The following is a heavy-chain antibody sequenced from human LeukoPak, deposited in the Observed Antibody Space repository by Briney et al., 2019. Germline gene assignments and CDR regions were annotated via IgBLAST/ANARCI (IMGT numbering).Heavy chain of an antibody. J-gene: IGHJ4*02. Sequence: ASVKVSCKASGYTFTSYDINWVRQATGQGLEWMGGIIPIFGTANYAQKFQGRVTITADESTSTAYMEPSSLRSEDTAVYYCARSRLHYGSGSYPFDYWGQGTLVTVSS. CDR3: ARSRLHYGSGSYPFDY. V-gene: IGHV1-69*13. D-gene: IGHD3-10*01. CDR1: GYTFTSYD. CDR2: IIPIFGTA.